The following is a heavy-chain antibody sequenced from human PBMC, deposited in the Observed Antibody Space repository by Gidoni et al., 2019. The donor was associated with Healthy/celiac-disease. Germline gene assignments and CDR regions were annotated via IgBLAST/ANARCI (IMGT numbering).Heavy chain of an antibody. CDR2: IWYDGSNK. J-gene: IGHJ6*02. D-gene: IGHD5-12*01. Sequence: QVPLVESGGGVVQPGRSLRRSCPASGLTFSSYGMHWVRQAPGKGLGWVAVIWYDGSNKYYADSVKGRFTISRDNSKNTLYLQMNSLRAEDTAVYYCARGGRWLQLSYYYYGMDVWGQGTTVTVSS. CDR3: ARGGRWLQLSYYYYGMDV. CDR1: GLTFSSYG. V-gene: IGHV3-33*01.